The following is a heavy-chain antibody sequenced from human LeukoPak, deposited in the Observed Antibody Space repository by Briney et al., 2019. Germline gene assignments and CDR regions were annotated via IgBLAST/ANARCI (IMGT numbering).Heavy chain of an antibody. J-gene: IGHJ3*02. CDR1: GGSISSYY. CDR3: ARARTRTTWRTYYYDSSGYYLDAFDI. CDR2: IYYSGST. D-gene: IGHD3-22*01. V-gene: IGHV4-59*01. Sequence: TSETLSLTCTVSGGSISSYYWSWIRQPPGKGLEWIGYIYYSGSTNYNPSLKSRVTISVDTSKNQFSLKLSSVTAADTAVYYCARARTRTTWRTYYYDSSGYYLDAFDIWGQGTMVTVSS.